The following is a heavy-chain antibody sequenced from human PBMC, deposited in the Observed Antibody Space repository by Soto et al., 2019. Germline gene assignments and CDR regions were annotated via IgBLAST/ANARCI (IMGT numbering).Heavy chain of an antibody. V-gene: IGHV3-23*01. CDR2: ISGSGGST. Sequence: GGSLRLSCAASGFTFSSYAMSWVRQAPGKGLEWVSAISGSGGSTYYADSVKGRFTISRDNSKNTLYLQMNSLRAEDTAVYYCAKDGDGPFGELLRGMDVWGQGTTVTVSS. D-gene: IGHD3-10*01. CDR3: AKDGDGPFGELLRGMDV. J-gene: IGHJ6*02. CDR1: GFTFSSYA.